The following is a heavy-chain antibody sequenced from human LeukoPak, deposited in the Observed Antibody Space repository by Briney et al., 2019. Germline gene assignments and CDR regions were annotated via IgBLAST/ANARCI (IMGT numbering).Heavy chain of an antibody. J-gene: IGHJ4*02. V-gene: IGHV3-30*18. CDR2: ISYDGSNK. D-gene: IGHD6-19*01. CDR3: AKDQGSGWYEGIDY. Sequence: GGSLRLSCAASGFTFSSYGMHWVRQAPGKGLEWVAVISYDGSNKYYADSVKGRFTISRDNSKNTLYLQMNSLRAEDTAVYYCAKDQGSGWYEGIDYWGQGTLVTVSS. CDR1: GFTFSSYG.